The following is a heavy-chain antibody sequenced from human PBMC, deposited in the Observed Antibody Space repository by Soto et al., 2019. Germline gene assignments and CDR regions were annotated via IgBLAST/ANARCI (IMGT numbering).Heavy chain of an antibody. Sequence: PGESLKISCQGSGYTFSTYWIAWVRQLPGKGLEWVGVVYPGDSDTRYSPSFQGQVTISADKSTSTVYLQWNTLKTSDTAIYYCARSRRRGGSDGFDIWGQGTLVTV. J-gene: IGHJ3*02. V-gene: IGHV5-51*01. CDR3: ARSRRRGGSDGFDI. CDR2: VYPGDSDT. CDR1: GYTFSTYW.